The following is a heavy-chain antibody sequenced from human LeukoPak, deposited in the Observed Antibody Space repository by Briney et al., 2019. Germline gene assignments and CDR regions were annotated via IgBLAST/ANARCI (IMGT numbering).Heavy chain of an antibody. D-gene: IGHD5-18*01. CDR3: ARGGNTAMVTEGY. J-gene: IGHJ4*02. CDR1: GFTFSNYA. V-gene: IGHV3-23*01. Sequence: TGGSLRLSCAASGFTFSNYALSWVRQAPGKGLEWVSGIGGGGDTTYYADSVKGRFTISRDNSKNTLYLQMNSLRAEDTAVYYCARGGNTAMVTEGYWGQGTLVTVSS. CDR2: IGGGGDTT.